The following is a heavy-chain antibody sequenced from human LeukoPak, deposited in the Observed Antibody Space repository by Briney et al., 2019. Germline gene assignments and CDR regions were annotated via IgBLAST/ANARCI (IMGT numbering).Heavy chain of an antibody. Sequence: SETLSLTCTVSGGSISSGGYYWSWIRQPPGKGLEWIGYIYHSGSTYYNPSLKSRVTISVDRSKNQFSLKLRSVTAADTAVYYCASFEYSSSNFDYWGQGTLVTVSS. CDR1: GGSISSGGYY. J-gene: IGHJ4*02. CDR3: ASFEYSSSNFDY. D-gene: IGHD6-6*01. CDR2: IYHSGST. V-gene: IGHV4-30-2*01.